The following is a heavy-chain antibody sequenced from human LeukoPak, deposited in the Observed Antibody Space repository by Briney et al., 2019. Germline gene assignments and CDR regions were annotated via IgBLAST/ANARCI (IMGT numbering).Heavy chain of an antibody. Sequence: SETLSLTCTVSGGSISSGGYYWSWIRQPPGKGLEWIGYIYHGGSTYYNPSLKSRVTISVDRSKNQFSLKLSSVTAADTAVYYCARNWRGDAFDIWGQGTMVTVSS. V-gene: IGHV4-30-2*01. J-gene: IGHJ3*02. CDR2: IYHGGST. CDR3: ARNWRGDAFDI. D-gene: IGHD1-1*01. CDR1: GGSISSGGYY.